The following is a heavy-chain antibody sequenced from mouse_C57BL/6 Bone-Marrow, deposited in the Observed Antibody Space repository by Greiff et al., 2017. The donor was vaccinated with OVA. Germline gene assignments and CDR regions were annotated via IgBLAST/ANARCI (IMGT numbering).Heavy chain of an antibody. V-gene: IGHV1-82*01. CDR2: IYPGDGDT. Sequence: VQLQQSGPELVKPGASVKNSCKASGYAFSSSWMNWVKQRPGKGLEWIGRIYPGDGDTNYNGKFKGKATLTADKSSSTAYMQLSSLTSEDSAVYFCAREDDYDWYFDVWGTGTTVTVSS. D-gene: IGHD2-4*01. CDR1: GYAFSSSW. J-gene: IGHJ1*03. CDR3: AREDDYDWYFDV.